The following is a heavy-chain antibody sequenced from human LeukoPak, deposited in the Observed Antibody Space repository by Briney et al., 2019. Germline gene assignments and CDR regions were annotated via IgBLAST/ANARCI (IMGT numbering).Heavy chain of an antibody. CDR2: INHSGST. CDR1: GGSFSGYY. CDR3: ARQAVAGILRYFDY. J-gene: IGHJ4*02. V-gene: IGHV4-34*01. D-gene: IGHD6-19*01. Sequence: PSETLSLTCAVYGGSFSGYYWSWIRQPPGKGLEWIGEINHSGSTNYNPSLKSRVTISVDTSKNQFSLKLSSVTAADTAVYYCARQAVAGILRYFDYWGQGTLVTVSS.